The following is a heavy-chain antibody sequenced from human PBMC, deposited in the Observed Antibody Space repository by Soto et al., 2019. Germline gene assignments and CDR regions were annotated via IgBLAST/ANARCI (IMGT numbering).Heavy chain of an antibody. CDR2: IIPIIGTP. CDR3: ARDLEFRDGNISYLDY. J-gene: IGHJ4*02. V-gene: IGHV1-69*13. CDR1: GGTFRNHV. D-gene: IGHD3-10*01. Sequence: ASVKVSCKASGGTFRNHVFNWVRQAPGQGLEWMGGIIPIIGTPNYAQKFQGRVTITADASTNTVYLDVSSLRSQDTAVYYCARDLEFRDGNISYLDYWGQGTLVTVSS.